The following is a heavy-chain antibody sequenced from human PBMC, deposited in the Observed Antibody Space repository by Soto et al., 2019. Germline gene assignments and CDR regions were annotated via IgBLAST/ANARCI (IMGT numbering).Heavy chain of an antibody. CDR1: RFTFSSCA. CDR2: ITSDGDNT. CDR3: VKGTQLLRYYLES. V-gene: IGHV3-64D*06. Sequence: GGSLRLSCSASRFTFSSCAMHWVRQAPGKGLEYVSGITSDGDNTYHADSVKGRFTISRDNSKNTLYLQMSSLRVDDTAVYYCVKGTQLLRYYLESWGQGALVTVSS. D-gene: IGHD3-10*02. J-gene: IGHJ4*02.